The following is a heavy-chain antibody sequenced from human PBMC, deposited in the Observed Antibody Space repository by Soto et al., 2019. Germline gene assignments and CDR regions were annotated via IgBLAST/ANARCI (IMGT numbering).Heavy chain of an antibody. Sequence: QVQLVQSGAEVKKPGSSVKVSCKASGGTFGSYAFSWVRQAPGQWLEWMGGIIPVSGAAHYAQKFQGRVTITADESTSTASMELSSLSSQDTAVYYCATALGCRSTSCTLDYWGQGTRVIVSS. CDR2: IIPVSGAA. D-gene: IGHD2-2*01. V-gene: IGHV1-69*01. CDR3: ATALGCRSTSCTLDY. CDR1: GGTFGSYA. J-gene: IGHJ4*02.